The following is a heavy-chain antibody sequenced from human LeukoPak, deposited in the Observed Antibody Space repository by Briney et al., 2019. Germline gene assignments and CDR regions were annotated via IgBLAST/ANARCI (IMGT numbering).Heavy chain of an antibody. V-gene: IGHV4-39*07. D-gene: IGHD3-22*01. CDR3: ARWGGYYYDSSGYPFDY. CDR1: GGSVSSRSYY. J-gene: IGHJ4*02. Sequence: KPSETLSLTCTVSGGSVSSRSYYWGWIRQPPGKGLEWIGSIYYSGSTYYNPSLKSRVTISVDTSKNQFSLKLSSVTAADTAVYYCARWGGYYYDSSGYPFDYWGQGTLVTVSS. CDR2: IYYSGST.